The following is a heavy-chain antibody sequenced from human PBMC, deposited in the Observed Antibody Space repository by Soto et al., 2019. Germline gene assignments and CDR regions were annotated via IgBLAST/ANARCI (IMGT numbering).Heavy chain of an antibody. CDR1: GVSVGSSW. Sequence: EVQLVESGGDLVQPGGSLRLSCAASGVSVGSSWMTWVRQAPGKGLEWVANIKKDGSKINYLDSVRGRFTVSRHNAKDSLYLEMNSLRAEDTALYYCARDVSPGSSSLYLDAFDIWCQGKMVTVSS. J-gene: IGHJ3*02. CDR3: ARDVSPGSSSLYLDAFDI. CDR2: IKKDGSKI. D-gene: IGHD6-13*01. V-gene: IGHV3-7*05.